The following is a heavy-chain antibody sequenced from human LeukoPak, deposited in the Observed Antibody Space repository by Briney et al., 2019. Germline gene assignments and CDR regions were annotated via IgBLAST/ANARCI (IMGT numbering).Heavy chain of an antibody. Sequence: GGSLRLSCAASGFTFDDYAMHWVRHAPGKGLEWVSGISWNSGSIGYADSVKGRFTISRDNAKNSLYLQMNSLRAEDTALYYCAKDSDYGDYVGGAFDIWGQGTMVTVSS. CDR2: ISWNSGSI. V-gene: IGHV3-9*01. CDR1: GFTFDDYA. J-gene: IGHJ3*02. D-gene: IGHD4-17*01. CDR3: AKDSDYGDYVGGAFDI.